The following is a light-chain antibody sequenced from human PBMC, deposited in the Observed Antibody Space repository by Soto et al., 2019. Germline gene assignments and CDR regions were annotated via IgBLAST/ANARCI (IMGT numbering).Light chain of an antibody. V-gene: IGKV3D-20*02. CDR1: QRVSSSY. CDR2: DTS. Sequence: EIVLTQSPGTLSLSPGERATLSCRASQRVSSSYLAWYQQKPGQSPRLLIYDTSNRATGIPARFSGSGSGTHFTLTISSLEAEDFAVYYCQQRTNWRITFGQGTRLEIK. CDR3: QQRTNWRIT. J-gene: IGKJ5*01.